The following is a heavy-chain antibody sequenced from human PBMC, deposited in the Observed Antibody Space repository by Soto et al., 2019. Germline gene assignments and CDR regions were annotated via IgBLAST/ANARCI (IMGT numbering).Heavy chain of an antibody. V-gene: IGHV1-58*01. Sequence: QMQLVQSGPEVKKPGTSVKVSCKASGFTFTSSAVQWVRQARGQRLEWIGWIVVGSGNTNYAQKFQERVTITRDMSTSTAYKELSSLRSEDTAVYYCAAGRYYYDSSGYYQDGMDVWGQGTTVTVSS. J-gene: IGHJ6*02. CDR1: GFTFTSSA. CDR2: IVVGSGNT. CDR3: AAGRYYYDSSGYYQDGMDV. D-gene: IGHD3-22*01.